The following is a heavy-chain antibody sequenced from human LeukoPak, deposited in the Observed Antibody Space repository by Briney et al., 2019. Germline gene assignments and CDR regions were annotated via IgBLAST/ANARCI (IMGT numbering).Heavy chain of an antibody. V-gene: IGHV3-21*01. CDR3: AREMDYSIDY. D-gene: IGHD4-11*01. Sequence: TGGSLRLSCAASGFTFSSHSMNWVRQAPGKGLEWVSSISSSSSYIYYADSVKGRFTISRDIAKNSLYLQMNSLRAEDTAVYYCAREMDYSIDYWGQGTLVTVSS. J-gene: IGHJ4*02. CDR1: GFTFSSHS. CDR2: ISSSSSYI.